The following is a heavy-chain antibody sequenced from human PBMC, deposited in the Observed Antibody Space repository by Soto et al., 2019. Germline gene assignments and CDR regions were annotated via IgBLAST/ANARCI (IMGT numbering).Heavy chain of an antibody. CDR3: ARGRILYYDFWSGYYTRVDYYGMDV. CDR1: GGPLIVNN. CDR2: INHIGST. Sequence: PTDTLYVTGAVHGGPLIVNNWSWIRQPPGKGREGSGEINHIGSTNYNPSLKRRVTISVDTSKNQFSLKLSSVNAEDTVVYYCARGRILYYDFWSGYYTRVDYYGMDVWGQGTKVTGSS. D-gene: IGHD3-3*01. J-gene: IGHJ6*02. V-gene: IGHV4-34*01.